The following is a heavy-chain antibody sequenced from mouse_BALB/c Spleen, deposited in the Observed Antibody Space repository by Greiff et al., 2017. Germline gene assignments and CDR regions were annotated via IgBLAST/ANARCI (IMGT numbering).Heavy chain of an antibody. D-gene: IGHD1-1*01. V-gene: IGHV1S81*02. CDR2: INPSNGRT. Sequence: VQLQQPGAELVKPGASVKLSCKASGYTFTSYWMHWVKQRPGQGLEWIGEINPSNGRTNYNEKFKSKATLTVDKSSSTAYMQLSSLTSEDSAVYYCAYGSSPIYAMDYGGQGTSVTVSS. J-gene: IGHJ4*01. CDR3: AYGSSPIYAMDY. CDR1: GYTFTSYW.